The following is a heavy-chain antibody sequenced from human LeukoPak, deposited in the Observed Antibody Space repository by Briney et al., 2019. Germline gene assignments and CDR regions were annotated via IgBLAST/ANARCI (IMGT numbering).Heavy chain of an antibody. CDR1: GFTFDDYG. J-gene: IGHJ4*02. Sequence: PGGSLRLSCAASGFTFDDYGMSWVRQAPGKGLEWVSAISGSGGSTYYADSVKGRFTISRDNSKNTLYLQMNSLRAEDTAVYYCAKRMDYFDYWGQGTLVTVSS. D-gene: IGHD2-15*01. CDR2: ISGSGGST. V-gene: IGHV3-23*01. CDR3: AKRMDYFDY.